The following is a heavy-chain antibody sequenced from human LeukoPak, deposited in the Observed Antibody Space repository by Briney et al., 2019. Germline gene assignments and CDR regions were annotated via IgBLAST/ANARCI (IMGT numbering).Heavy chain of an antibody. D-gene: IGHD6-19*01. CDR1: GGSISSYY. CDR2: IYYSGST. Sequence: SETLSLTCTVSGGSISSYYWSWIRQPPGKGLEWIGYIYYSGSTNYNPSLKSRVTISVDTSKNQFSLKLSSVTAADTAVYYCARYGFRYSSGWYWFDYWGQGTLVTVSS. CDR3: ARYGFRYSSGWYWFDY. V-gene: IGHV4-59*01. J-gene: IGHJ4*02.